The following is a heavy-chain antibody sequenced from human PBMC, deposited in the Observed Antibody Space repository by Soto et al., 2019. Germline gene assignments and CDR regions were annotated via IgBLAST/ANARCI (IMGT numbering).Heavy chain of an antibody. CDR1: GGTFSSYT. CDR2: IIPILGIA. CDR3: AREGEATTDYYYYGMDV. D-gene: IGHD1-1*01. Sequence: QVQLVQSGAEVKKPGSSVNVSCKASGGTFSSYTISWVRQAPGQGLEWMGRIIPILGIANYAQKFQGRVTITADKSTSTAYMELSSLRSEDTAVYYCAREGEATTDYYYYGMDVWGQGTTVTVSS. J-gene: IGHJ6*02. V-gene: IGHV1-69*08.